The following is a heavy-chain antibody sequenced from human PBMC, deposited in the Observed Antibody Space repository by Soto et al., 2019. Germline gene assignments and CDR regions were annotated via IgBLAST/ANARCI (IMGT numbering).Heavy chain of an antibody. J-gene: IGHJ4*02. Sequence: EVQLVESGGGLVQPGGSLRLSCVVSGLAFSTYWMSWVRQAPGKGLEWVANINQDGSESYYVDSVKGRFTISRDNAKNSLYMQMTSLRADDTDVYYCARPARDCNSPGCANWGQGTLVTVSS. D-gene: IGHD2-2*01. V-gene: IGHV3-7*01. CDR2: INQDGSES. CDR3: ARPARDCNSPGCAN. CDR1: GLAFSTYW.